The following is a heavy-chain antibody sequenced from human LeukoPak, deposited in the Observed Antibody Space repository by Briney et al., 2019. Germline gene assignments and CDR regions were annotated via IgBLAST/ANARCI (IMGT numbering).Heavy chain of an antibody. Sequence: ASVKVSCKASGYTFTSYDINWVRQATGQGLEWMGWMNPNSGNTGYAQKFQGRVTITRNTSISTAYMELSSLRSEDTAVYYCARSSYCYYHMDVWGKGTTVTVSS. CDR3: ARSSYCYYHMDV. CDR2: MNPNSGNT. CDR1: GYTFTSYD. J-gene: IGHJ6*03. V-gene: IGHV1-8*03.